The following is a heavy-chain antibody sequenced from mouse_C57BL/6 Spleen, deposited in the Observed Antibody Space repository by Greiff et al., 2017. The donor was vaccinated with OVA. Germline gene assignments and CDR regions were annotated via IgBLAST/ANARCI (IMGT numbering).Heavy chain of an antibody. D-gene: IGHD2-1*01. J-gene: IGHJ4*01. CDR2: IWGDGST. CDR1: GFSLTSYG. V-gene: IGHV2-3*01. CDR3: DKTLSYYGKGDYAMDY. Sequence: VMLVESGPGLVAPSQSLSITCTVSGFSLTSYGVSWVRQPPGKGLEWLGVIWGDGSTNYHSALISRLSISKDNSKSQVFLKLNSRQTDDTATYYCDKTLSYYGKGDYAMDYWGQGTSVTVSS.